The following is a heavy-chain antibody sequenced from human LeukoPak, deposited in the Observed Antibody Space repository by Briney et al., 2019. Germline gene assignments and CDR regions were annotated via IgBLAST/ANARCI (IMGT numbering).Heavy chain of an antibody. CDR1: GFAFRSHG. D-gene: IGHD2-15*01. CDR3: ARDLRAGYCSGGSCYGWFDP. Sequence: GGTLRLSCAASGFAFRSHGMNWVRQAPGKGLEWVSGIRGDGVTTYYADSVKGRFTISRDNSKNTLFLQMNSLRAEDTAVYYCARDLRAGYCSGGSCYGWFDPWGQGTLVTVSS. V-gene: IGHV3-23*01. J-gene: IGHJ5*02. CDR2: IRGDGVTT.